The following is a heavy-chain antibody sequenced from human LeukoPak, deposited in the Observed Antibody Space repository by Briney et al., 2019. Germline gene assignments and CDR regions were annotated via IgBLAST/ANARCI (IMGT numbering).Heavy chain of an antibody. CDR2: IDTAGNT. CDR1: EFTFSNYD. D-gene: IGHD3-3*01. J-gene: IGHJ4*02. Sequence: GGSLRLSCAASEFTFSNYDMHWVRQATGKGLEWVSTIDTAGNTWYPDSVKGRFTISRDNSKNTLYLQMNSLRAEDTAVYYCARLRFLEWLLEYYFDYWGQGTLVTVSS. CDR3: ARLRFLEWLLEYYFDY. V-gene: IGHV3-13*01.